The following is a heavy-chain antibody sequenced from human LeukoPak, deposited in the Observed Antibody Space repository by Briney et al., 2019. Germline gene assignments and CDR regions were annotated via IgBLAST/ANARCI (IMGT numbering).Heavy chain of an antibody. J-gene: IGHJ4*02. CDR3: ARGYTGSFGELFPYDY. CDR1: GGSFSGYY. Sequence: PSETLSLTCAVYGGSFSGYYWSWIRQPPGKGLEWIGEINHSGSTNYNPSLKSRVTISVDTPKNQFSLKLSSVTAADTAVYYCARGYTGSFGELFPYDYWGQGTLVTVSS. V-gene: IGHV4-34*01. D-gene: IGHD3-10*01. CDR2: INHSGST.